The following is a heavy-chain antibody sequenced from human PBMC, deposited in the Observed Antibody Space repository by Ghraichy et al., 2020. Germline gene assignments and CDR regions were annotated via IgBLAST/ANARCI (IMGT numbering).Heavy chain of an antibody. J-gene: IGHJ4*02. V-gene: IGHV1-46*01. D-gene: IGHD2-21*02. CDR1: GYTFTSYY. CDR2: INPSGGST. Sequence: ASVKVSCKASGYTFTSYYMHWVRQAPGQGLEWMGIINPSGGSTSYAQKFQGRVTMTRDTSTSTVYMELSSLRSEDTAVYYCATMGDCGGDCSLVDYWGQGTLVTVSS. CDR3: ATMGDCGGDCSLVDY.